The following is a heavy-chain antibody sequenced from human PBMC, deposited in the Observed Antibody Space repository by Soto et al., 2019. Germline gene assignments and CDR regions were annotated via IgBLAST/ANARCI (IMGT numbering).Heavy chain of an antibody. J-gene: IGHJ6*02. D-gene: IGHD2-15*01. CDR2: MNPNSGNT. Sequence: ASVKVSCKASGYTFTSYDISWVRQATGQGLEWMGWMNPNSGNTGYAQKFQGRVTMTRNTSISTAYMELSSLRSEDTAVYYCARDRVVCSGGSCYHYYFGMDVWGQGTTVTVSS. CDR3: ARDRVVCSGGSCYHYYFGMDV. CDR1: GYTFTSYD. V-gene: IGHV1-8*01.